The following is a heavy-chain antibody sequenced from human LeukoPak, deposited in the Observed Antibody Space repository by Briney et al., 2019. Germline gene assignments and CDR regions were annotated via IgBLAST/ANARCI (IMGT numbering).Heavy chain of an antibody. J-gene: IGHJ4*02. V-gene: IGHV4-59*01. D-gene: IGHD2-2*01. CDR3: ARAKVVPAACDY. CDR2: IYYSGST. CDR1: GGSISSYY. Sequence: SETLSLTCTVSGGSISSYYWSWILQPPGKGLEWIGYIYYSGSTNYNPSLKSRVTISVDTSKNQFSLKLSSVTAADTAVYYCARAKVVPAACDYWGQGTLVTVSS.